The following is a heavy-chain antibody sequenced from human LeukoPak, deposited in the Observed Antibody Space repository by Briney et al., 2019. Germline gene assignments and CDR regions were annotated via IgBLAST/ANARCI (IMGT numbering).Heavy chain of an antibody. J-gene: IGHJ4*02. CDR3: AREGGPYRPLDY. CDR1: GGSISNTNW. Sequence: SETLSLTCGVSGGSISNTNWWTLVRPPPGKGLEWIGKVNLQGSTNYNPSLKSRDAISVDKSENHISLKLTSVTAADTAVYYCAREGGPYRPLDYSGQGTLVTVAS. V-gene: IGHV4-4*02. CDR2: VNLQGST.